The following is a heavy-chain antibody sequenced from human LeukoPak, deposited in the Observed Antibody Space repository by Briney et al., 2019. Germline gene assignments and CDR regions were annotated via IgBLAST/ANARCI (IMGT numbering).Heavy chain of an antibody. D-gene: IGHD5-24*01. CDR3: ARDPRDGYRDAFDI. Sequence: ASVKVSCKASGGTFSSYTISWVRQAPGQGLEWMGRIIPILGIANYAQKFQGRVTITADKSTSTAYMELSSLRSEDTAVYYRARDPRDGYRDAFDIWGQGTMVTVSS. CDR1: GGTFSSYT. CDR2: IIPILGIA. V-gene: IGHV1-69*04. J-gene: IGHJ3*02.